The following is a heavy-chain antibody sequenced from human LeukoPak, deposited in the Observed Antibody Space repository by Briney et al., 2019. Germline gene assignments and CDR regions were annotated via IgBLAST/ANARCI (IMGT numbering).Heavy chain of an antibody. J-gene: IGHJ4*02. CDR2: ISSSGNGI. Sequence: RGSLRLSCAASGFTFSSFEMNWVRQAPGKGLEWVSYISSSGNGIYYADSVKGRFTISRDNAKNSLNLQMNSLRAEDTAVYYCARDGGYGDYLDYWGQGTLVTVS. V-gene: IGHV3-48*03. D-gene: IGHD5-12*01. CDR3: ARDGGYGDYLDY. CDR1: GFTFSSFE.